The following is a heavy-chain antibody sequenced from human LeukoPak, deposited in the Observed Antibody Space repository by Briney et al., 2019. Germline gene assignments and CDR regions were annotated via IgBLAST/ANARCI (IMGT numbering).Heavy chain of an antibody. CDR3: ARHRVRGVVFDY. CDR1: GGSISSYY. D-gene: IGHD3-10*01. V-gene: IGHV4-59*08. Sequence: SETLSLTCTVSGGSISSYYWSWIRQPPGKGLGWIGYIYYSGSTNYNPSLKSRVTISVDTSKNQFSLKLSSVTAADTAVYYRARHRVRGVVFDYWGQGTLVTVSS. CDR2: IYYSGST. J-gene: IGHJ4*02.